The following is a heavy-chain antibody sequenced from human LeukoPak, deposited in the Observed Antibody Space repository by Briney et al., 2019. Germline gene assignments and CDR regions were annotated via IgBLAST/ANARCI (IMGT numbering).Heavy chain of an antibody. J-gene: IGHJ4*02. Sequence: GGSLRLSCTASGFTFGDYAMSWFRQAPGRGLEWVGFIRSKAYGGTTEYAASVKGRFTISRDDSKSIAYLQMNSLKTEDTAVYYCTRGSSYYYDSSGHLSYWGQGTLVTVSS. V-gene: IGHV3-49*03. CDR3: TRGSSYYYDSSGHLSY. D-gene: IGHD3-22*01. CDR1: GFTFGDYA. CDR2: IRSKAYGGTT.